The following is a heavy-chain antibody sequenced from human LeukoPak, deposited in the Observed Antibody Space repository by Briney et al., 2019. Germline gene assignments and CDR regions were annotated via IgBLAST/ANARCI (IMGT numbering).Heavy chain of an antibody. CDR2: IIPMFGTP. D-gene: IGHD5-18*01. CDR1: FSNYY. J-gene: IGHJ3*02. V-gene: IGHV1-69*13. CDR3: ARDGDTAMVSFYDI. Sequence: GASVKVSCKAFSNYYIHWVRQAPGQGLEWMGGIIPMFGTPNYAQKFQGRVTITADESTNTAYMELSSLTYEDTAMYYCARDGDTAMVSFYDIWGQGTKVTVSS.